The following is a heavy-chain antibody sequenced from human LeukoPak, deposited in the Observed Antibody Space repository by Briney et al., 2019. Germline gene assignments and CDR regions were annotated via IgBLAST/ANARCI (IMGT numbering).Heavy chain of an antibody. J-gene: IGHJ4*02. D-gene: IGHD3-16*02. Sequence: SSETLSLTCAVYGGSFSGYYWSWIRQPPGKGLEWIEEINHSGGTNYNPSLKSRVTISVDTSKNQFSLKLSSVTAADTAVYYCARFGDDYVWGSYRPFDYWGQGTLVTVSS. CDR1: GGSFSGYY. CDR2: INHSGGT. V-gene: IGHV4-34*01. CDR3: ARFGDDYVWGSYRPFDY.